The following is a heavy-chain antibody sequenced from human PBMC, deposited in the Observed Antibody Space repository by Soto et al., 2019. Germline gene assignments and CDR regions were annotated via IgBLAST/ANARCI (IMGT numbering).Heavy chain of an antibody. D-gene: IGHD6-13*01. CDR2: IYHSGST. Sequence: SETLSLTCAVSSGSISSSNWWSWVRQPPGKGLEWIGEIYHSGSTNYNPSLKSRVTISVDKSKNQFSLKLSSVTAADTAVYYCARVFQQQLTSYYYYYMDVWGKGTTVTVSS. CDR3: ARVFQQQLTSYYYYYMDV. CDR1: SGSISSSNW. V-gene: IGHV4-4*02. J-gene: IGHJ6*03.